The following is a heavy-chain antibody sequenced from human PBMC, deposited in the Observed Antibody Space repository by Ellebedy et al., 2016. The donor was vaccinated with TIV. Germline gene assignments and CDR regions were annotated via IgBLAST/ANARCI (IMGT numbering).Heavy chain of an antibody. V-gene: IGHV3-23*01. CDR1: GFTFSSYA. J-gene: IGHJ4*02. CDR2: ISGSGGDT. CDR3: AKVHYDTMWGTYHRGY. Sequence: GESLKISCAASGFTFSSYALSWVRQAPGKGLEWVSAISGSGGDTFYADSVKGRFTISRDNSENTLSLQMNSLRAEDTAVYYCAKVHYDTMWGTYHRGYWGQGTLVTVSS. D-gene: IGHD3-16*02.